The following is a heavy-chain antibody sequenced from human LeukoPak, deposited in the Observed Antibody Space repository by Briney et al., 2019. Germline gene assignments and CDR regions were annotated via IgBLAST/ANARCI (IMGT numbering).Heavy chain of an antibody. J-gene: IGHJ4*02. Sequence: TGGSLRLPCAASGLPFSSYCFLGVRQAPGKGLAWGAVIWSDGSYKYYADSVKGRFTISRDDSKNTLYLQMNSLRAEDTAVYYCARDFSLQVFDYWGQGTLVTVFS. V-gene: IGHV3-33*08. CDR2: IWSDGSYK. CDR3: ARDFSLQVFDY. D-gene: IGHD5-24*01. CDR1: GLPFSSYC.